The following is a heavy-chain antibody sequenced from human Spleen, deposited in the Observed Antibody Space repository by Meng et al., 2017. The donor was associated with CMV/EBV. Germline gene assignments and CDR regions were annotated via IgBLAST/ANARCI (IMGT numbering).Heavy chain of an antibody. V-gene: IGHV3-66*02. CDR1: GFIVSSNY. D-gene: IGHD2/OR15-2a*01. CDR3: AKSSIILPVSPFDT. Sequence: GGSLRLSCAASGFIVSSNYMKWVRQAPWKGLEWVSVIYRGGSTYYADSVKGRFTISRDTSKNTLYLQMNSLRVEDTAVYYCAKSSIILPVSPFDTWGQGTMVTVSS. CDR2: IYRGGST. J-gene: IGHJ3*02.